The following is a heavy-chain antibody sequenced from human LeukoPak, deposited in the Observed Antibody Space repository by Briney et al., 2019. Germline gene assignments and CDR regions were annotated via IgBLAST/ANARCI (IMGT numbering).Heavy chain of an antibody. J-gene: IGHJ4*02. V-gene: IGHV4-59*08. Sequence: SETLSLTCTVSGGSISSYYWSWIRQPPGKGLEWIGYIYYSGSTNYNPSLKSRVTISVDTSKNQFSLKLSSVTAADTAVYYCANPRNLVGATTELDYWGQGTLVTVSS. CDR1: GGSISSYY. CDR2: IYYSGST. D-gene: IGHD1-26*01. CDR3: ANPRNLVGATTELDY.